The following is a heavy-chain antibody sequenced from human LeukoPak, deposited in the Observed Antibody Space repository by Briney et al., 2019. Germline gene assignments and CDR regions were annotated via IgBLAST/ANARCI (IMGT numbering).Heavy chain of an antibody. J-gene: IGHJ4*02. CDR2: ISGSGGNT. D-gene: IGHD2-8*01. Sequence: GGSLRLSCAASGFTFSSYAMSWVRQAPGKGLEWVSAISGSGGNTYYADSVKGRFTISRDYSKNTLYLQMNSLRAEDTAVYYCARAEPYCTNGVCYQGDYWGQGTLVTVSS. V-gene: IGHV3-23*01. CDR3: ARAEPYCTNGVCYQGDY. CDR1: GFTFSSYA.